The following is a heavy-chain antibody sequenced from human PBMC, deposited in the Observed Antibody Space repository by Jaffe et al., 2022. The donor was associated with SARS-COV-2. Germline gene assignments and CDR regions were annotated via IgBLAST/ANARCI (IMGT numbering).Heavy chain of an antibody. Sequence: QVQLQESGPGLVKPSQTLSLTCTVSGGSISSGSYYWSWIRQPAGKGLEWIGRIYTSGSTNYNPSLKSRVTISVDTSKNQFSLKLSSVTAADTAVYYCARGEIAAAGKNYYYYGMDVWGQGTTVTVSS. D-gene: IGHD6-13*01. J-gene: IGHJ6*02. V-gene: IGHV4-61*02. CDR3: ARGEIAAAGKNYYYYGMDV. CDR2: IYTSGST. CDR1: GGSISSGSYY.